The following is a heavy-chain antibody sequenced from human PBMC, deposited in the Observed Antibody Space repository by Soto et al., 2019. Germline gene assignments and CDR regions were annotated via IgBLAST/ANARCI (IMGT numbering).Heavy chain of an antibody. J-gene: IGHJ2*01. Sequence: EVQLVESGGGLVKPGGSLRLSCAASGFTFSNAWMSWVRQAPGKGLEWVGRIKSKTDGGTTDYAAPVKGRFTISRDDSKNTLYLQMNSLKTEDTAVYYCTTALVVVPAAMDGLSGEDLWGRGTLVTVSS. V-gene: IGHV3-15*01. CDR3: TTALVVVPAAMDGLSGEDL. CDR1: GFTFSNAW. CDR2: IKSKTDGGTT. D-gene: IGHD2-2*01.